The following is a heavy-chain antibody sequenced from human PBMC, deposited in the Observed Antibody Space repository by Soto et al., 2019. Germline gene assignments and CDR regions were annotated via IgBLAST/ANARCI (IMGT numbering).Heavy chain of an antibody. CDR2: ISSSSSYI. D-gene: IGHD4-4*01. CDR1: GFTFSSYS. Sequence: GGSLRLSCAASGFTFSSYSMNWVRQAPGKGLEWVSSISSSSSYIYYADSVKGRFTISRDNAKNSLYLQMNSLRAEDTAVYYCATITVTGGENFDYWGQGTLVTVSS. CDR3: ATITVTGGENFDY. J-gene: IGHJ4*02. V-gene: IGHV3-21*01.